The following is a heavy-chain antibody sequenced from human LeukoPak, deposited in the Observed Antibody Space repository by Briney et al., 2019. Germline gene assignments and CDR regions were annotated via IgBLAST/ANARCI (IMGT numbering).Heavy chain of an antibody. CDR2: IYTSGST. CDR3: ARQSIVVVPAASGAILNWFDP. J-gene: IGHJ5*02. CDR1: GGSISSGSYY. V-gene: IGHV4-61*02. Sequence: PSQTLSLTCTVSGGSISSGSYYWSWIRQPAGKGLEWIGRIYTSGSTNYNPSLKSRVTISVDTSKNQFSLKLSSVTAADTAVYYCARQSIVVVPAASGAILNWFDPWGQGTLVTASS. D-gene: IGHD2-2*01.